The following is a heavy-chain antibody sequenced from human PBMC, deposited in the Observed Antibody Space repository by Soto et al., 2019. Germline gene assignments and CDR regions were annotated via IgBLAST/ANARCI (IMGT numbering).Heavy chain of an antibody. CDR3: ARKLEASVRHVEWFSYKWFDP. V-gene: IGHV4-34*01. D-gene: IGHD3-9*01. Sequence: SETLSLTCDVHGDSLSGYAWSWIRQPPGKGLEWIREITFRGVTNYHPSLKSRVSMSVATSKNRISLNVSSVTAADTALYFCARKLEASVRHVEWFSYKWFDPWGPGTLVTVSS. J-gene: IGHJ5*02. CDR2: ITFRGVT. CDR1: GDSLSGYA.